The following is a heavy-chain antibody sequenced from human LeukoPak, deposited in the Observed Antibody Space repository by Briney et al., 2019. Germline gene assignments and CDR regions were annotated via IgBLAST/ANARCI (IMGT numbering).Heavy chain of an antibody. CDR3: AREPVPQDYGDTVNAYDL. CDR2: IHHDGRT. J-gene: IGHJ3*01. CDR1: GGSLSGHY. V-gene: IGHV4-34*01. D-gene: IGHD4-17*01. Sequence: SETLSLTCAVYGGSLSGHYWSWIRQSPGKGLEWIADIHHDGRTKYSPSLKSRVSILLHTSKNEVSLRLTPVTAADTALYFCAREPVPQDYGDTVNAYDLWGQGKRVIVSS.